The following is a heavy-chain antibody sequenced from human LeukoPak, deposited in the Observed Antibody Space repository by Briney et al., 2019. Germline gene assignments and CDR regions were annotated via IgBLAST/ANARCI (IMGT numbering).Heavy chain of an antibody. J-gene: IGHJ4*02. V-gene: IGHV3-23*01. Sequence: GSLRLSCAASGFTFSSNWMHWVRPAPGKGLEWVSAISGSGGSTYYADSVKGRFTISRDNSKNTLYLQMNSLRAEDTAVYYCAKVNYSWELHQDYFDYWGQGTLVTVSS. D-gene: IGHD1-26*01. CDR3: AKVNYSWELHQDYFDY. CDR2: ISGSGGST. CDR1: GFTFSSNW.